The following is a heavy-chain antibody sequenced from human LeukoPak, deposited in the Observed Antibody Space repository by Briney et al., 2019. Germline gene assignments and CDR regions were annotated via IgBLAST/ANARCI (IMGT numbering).Heavy chain of an antibody. D-gene: IGHD3-22*01. V-gene: IGHV4-59*08. J-gene: IGHJ4*02. CDR2: IYYSGST. Sequence: GSLRLSCAASGFTFSSYAMSWIRQPPGKGLEWIGYIYYSGSTNYNPSLKSRVTISVDTSKNQFSLKLSSVTAADTAVYYCARLNFDYYDSSLVFDYWGQGTLVTVSS. CDR1: GFTFSSYA. CDR3: ARLNFDYYDSSLVFDY.